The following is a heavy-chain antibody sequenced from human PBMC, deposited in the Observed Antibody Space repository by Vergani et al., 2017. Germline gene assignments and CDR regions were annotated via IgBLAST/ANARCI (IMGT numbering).Heavy chain of an antibody. J-gene: IGHJ4*02. Sequence: EVQLLESGGGLVQPGGSLRLSCAASGFTFSSYAMSWVRQAPGKGLEWVSAISGSGGSTYYADSVKGRFTISRDTAKNSLYLQMNSLRAEDTAVYYCARDQAMVDYWGQGTLVTVSS. CDR3: ARDQAMVDY. V-gene: IGHV3-23*01. CDR1: GFTFSSYA. D-gene: IGHD5-18*01. CDR2: ISGSGGST.